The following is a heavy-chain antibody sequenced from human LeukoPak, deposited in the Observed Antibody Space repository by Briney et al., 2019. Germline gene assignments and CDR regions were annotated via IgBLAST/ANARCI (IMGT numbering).Heavy chain of an antibody. D-gene: IGHD3-22*01. V-gene: IGHV3-7*01. Sequence: GGSLRLSCAASGFTFSSYWMSWVRQAPGKGLEWVANIKQDGSEKYYVDSVKGRFTISRDNAKNSLYLQMNSLRVEDTAVYYCAGYDDSSGQLRRFDYWGQGTLVTVSS. CDR2: IKQDGSEK. J-gene: IGHJ4*02. CDR3: AGYDDSSGQLRRFDY. CDR1: GFTFSSYW.